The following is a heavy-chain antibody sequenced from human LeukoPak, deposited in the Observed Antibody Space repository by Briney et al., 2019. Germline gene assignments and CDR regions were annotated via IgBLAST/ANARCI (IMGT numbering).Heavy chain of an antibody. CDR3: ARVGDYYNWFDP. J-gene: IGHJ5*02. D-gene: IGHD4-17*01. V-gene: IGHV1-3*01. CDR2: INAGNGNT. Sequence: GASVEVSCKASGYTFTSYAMHWVRQAPGQRLEWMGWINAGNGNTKYSQKFQGRVTITRDTSASTAYMELSSLRSEDTAVYYCARVGDYYNWFDPWGQGTLVTVSS. CDR1: GYTFTSYA.